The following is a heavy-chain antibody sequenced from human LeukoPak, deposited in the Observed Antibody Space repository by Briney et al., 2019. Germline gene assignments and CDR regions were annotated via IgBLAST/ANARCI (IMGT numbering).Heavy chain of an antibody. Sequence: KSSETLSLICTVSGGSISSYYWSWIRQPPGKGLEWIGYISYSGSTYYNPSLKSRLSISVDTSKNQFSLKLSSVTAADTAVYYCARDIIKATCSGGSCYPVEYFDFWGQGTLVTVSS. CDR3: ARDIIKATCSGGSCYPVEYFDF. CDR1: GGSISSYY. CDR2: ISYSGST. V-gene: IGHV4-59*12. D-gene: IGHD2-15*01. J-gene: IGHJ4*02.